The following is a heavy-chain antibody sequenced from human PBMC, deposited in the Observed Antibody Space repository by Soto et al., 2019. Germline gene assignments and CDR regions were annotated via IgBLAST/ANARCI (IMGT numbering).Heavy chain of an antibody. CDR3: ARGRLRFLEWLLEGGYFDY. Sequence: SETLSLTCAVYGGSFSGYYWSWIRQPPGKGLEWIGEINHSGSTNYNPSLKSRVTISVDTSKNQFSLKLSSVTAADTAVYYCARGRLRFLEWLLEGGYFDYWGQGTLVTVSS. D-gene: IGHD3-3*01. CDR1: GGSFSGYY. V-gene: IGHV4-34*01. CDR2: INHSGST. J-gene: IGHJ4*02.